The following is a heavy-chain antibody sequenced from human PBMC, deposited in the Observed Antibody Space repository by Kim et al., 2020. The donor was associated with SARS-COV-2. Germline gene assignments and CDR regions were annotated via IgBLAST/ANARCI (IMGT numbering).Heavy chain of an antibody. V-gene: IGHV5-51*01. J-gene: IGHJ4*02. CDR3: ARYGYYGSGSPLYYFDY. Sequence: SFQGQVTISADKSISTAYLQWSSLKASDTAMYYCARYGYYGSGSPLYYFDYWGQGTLVTVSS. D-gene: IGHD3-10*01.